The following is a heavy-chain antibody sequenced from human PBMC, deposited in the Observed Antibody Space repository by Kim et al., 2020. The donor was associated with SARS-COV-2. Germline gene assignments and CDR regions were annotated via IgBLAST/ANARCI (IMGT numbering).Heavy chain of an antibody. D-gene: IGHD6-13*01. CDR2: THYTACT. CDR3: ARAGSSWYYGRPYYGMDL. CDR1: PDPRSTHP. V-gene: IGHV4-59*11. J-gene: IGHJ6*02. Sequence: SETLSLTSASDPDPRSTHPPTGLRPAPRHRLQPIASTHYTACTNYNPSLKRRVTISADPSKHPFSLKLSSVTAADTAVYYCARAGSSWYYGRPYYGMDLWGHGPPVTVPS.